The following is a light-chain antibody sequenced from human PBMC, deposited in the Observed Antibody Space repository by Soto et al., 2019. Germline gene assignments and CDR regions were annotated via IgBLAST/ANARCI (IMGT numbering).Light chain of an antibody. CDR3: QQYGTSPLT. CDR1: QSVNRNY. V-gene: IGKV3-20*01. Sequence: EIVLTQSPGTLSLSPGASATLSCRARQSVNRNYLAWYQQKPGQAPRLLVYDASSRATGIPDRFSGSGSETDFTLTISRLETEDFAVHHCQQYGTSPLTFGGGTKLEIK. J-gene: IGKJ4*01. CDR2: DAS.